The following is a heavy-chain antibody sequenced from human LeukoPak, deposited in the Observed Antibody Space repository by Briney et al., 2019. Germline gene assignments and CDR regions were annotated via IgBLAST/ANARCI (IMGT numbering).Heavy chain of an antibody. CDR1: GYSFNNYG. CDR3: ARVLASAHQMFSSDY. Sequence: ASVKVSCKASGYSFNNYGISWVRQVPGQGLEWMAWISAYDGETRCEENLQGRVTMTTDTSTTTAYMELTSLTTDDTAVYYCARVLASAHQMFSSDYWGQGTLVTVSS. CDR2: ISAYDGET. V-gene: IGHV1-18*01. D-gene: IGHD2-15*01. J-gene: IGHJ4*02.